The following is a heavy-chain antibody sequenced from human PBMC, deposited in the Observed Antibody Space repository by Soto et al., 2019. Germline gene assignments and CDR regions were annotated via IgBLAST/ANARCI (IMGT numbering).Heavy chain of an antibody. D-gene: IGHD3-10*01. CDR2: ISSASSYI. CDR3: ARGFGSYDWFDP. CDR1: GFSFDRYS. Sequence: GGSLRLSCAGSGFSFDRYSMIWVRQAPGKGLEWVSSISSASSYIHYGDSVKGRFTTSRDNANSSLYLQMNSLRVEDTAVYYCARGFGSYDWFDPWGQGTLVTVPQ. V-gene: IGHV3-21*01. J-gene: IGHJ5*02.